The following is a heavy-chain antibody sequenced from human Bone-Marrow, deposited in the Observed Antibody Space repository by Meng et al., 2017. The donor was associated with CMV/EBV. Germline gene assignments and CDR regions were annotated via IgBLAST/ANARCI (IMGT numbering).Heavy chain of an antibody. CDR3: AREQRVIGSSLNWYFDL. CDR1: GFTFSSYS. J-gene: IGHJ2*01. V-gene: IGHV3-21*05. CDR2: ISSSSSYI. Sequence: GGSLRLSCAASGFTFSSYSMNWVRQAPGKGLEWVSYISSSSSYIYYADSVKGRFTISRDNAKNSLYLQMRSLRAGDTAVYYCAREQRVIGSSLNWYFDLWGRGTLVTVSS. D-gene: IGHD1-26*01.